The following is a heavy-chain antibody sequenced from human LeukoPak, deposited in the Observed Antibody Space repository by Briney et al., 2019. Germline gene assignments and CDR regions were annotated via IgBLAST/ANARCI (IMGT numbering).Heavy chain of an antibody. D-gene: IGHD3-3*01. V-gene: IGHV3-30*02. Sequence: GVSLRLSCASSGFTFSSYGMHWVRQAPGRGREWMAFIRYDGSNKYYADSVKGRFTISRDNSKNTLYLQMNSLRAEDTAVYYCAKDVPRVEHYDFWSGGNWFDPWGQGTLVTVSS. J-gene: IGHJ5*02. CDR1: GFTFSSYG. CDR3: AKDVPRVEHYDFWSGGNWFDP. CDR2: IRYDGSNK.